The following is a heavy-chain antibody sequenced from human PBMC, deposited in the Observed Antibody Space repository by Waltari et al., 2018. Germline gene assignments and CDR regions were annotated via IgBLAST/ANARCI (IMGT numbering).Heavy chain of an antibody. V-gene: IGHV4-34*01. CDR1: GGSFSGYY. J-gene: IGHJ6*03. CDR2: INHSGST. D-gene: IGHD3-10*01. Sequence: QVQLQQWGAGLLKPSETLSLTCAVYGGSFSGYYWSWIRQPPGKGLEWIGEINHSGSTNYNPSLKSRVTISVDTSKNQFSLKLSSVTAADTAVYYCASRGYYYGSGSYFSDDYYYYMDVWGKGTTVTVSS. CDR3: ASRGYYYGSGSYFSDDYYYYMDV.